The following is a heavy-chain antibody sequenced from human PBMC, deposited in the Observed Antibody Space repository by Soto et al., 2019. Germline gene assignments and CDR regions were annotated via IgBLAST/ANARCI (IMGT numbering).Heavy chain of an antibody. CDR2: INPRSGGT. V-gene: IGHV1-2*02. CDR3: ATCTGGSCYYYGMDI. J-gene: IGHJ6*02. Sequence: QVQLEQSGAEVKKPGASVKVSCEGSGYTFSAYYIHWVRQAPGQGLEWMGWINPRSGGTNFAQKFQGRVTMTRDTSIRTAYMELTTLMSNDTAVDYCATCTGGSCYYYGMDIWGQGTTVTVSS. CDR1: GYTFSAYY. D-gene: IGHD2-15*01.